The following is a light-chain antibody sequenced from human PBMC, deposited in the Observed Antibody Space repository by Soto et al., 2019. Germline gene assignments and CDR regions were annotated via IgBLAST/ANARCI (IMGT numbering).Light chain of an antibody. CDR2: AAS. CDR1: QSISSY. J-gene: IGKJ2*01. CDR3: QQSYSTPYT. Sequence: DIQMTQSPSSLSASVGDRVTITCRASQSISSYLNWYQQKPEKAPKLLIYAASSLQSGVPSRFSGSGSGTDFTLPISSLQPEDFATYYCQQSYSTPYTFGQGTKLEIK. V-gene: IGKV1-39*01.